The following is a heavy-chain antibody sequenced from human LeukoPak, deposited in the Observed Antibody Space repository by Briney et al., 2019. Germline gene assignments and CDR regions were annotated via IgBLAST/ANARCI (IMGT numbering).Heavy chain of an antibody. D-gene: IGHD2-8*01. CDR1: GYTFTGYY. CDR3: ARRVQTTGVFDY. CDR2: INPNSGGT. Sequence: EASVKVSCKASGYTFTGYYMHWVRQAPGQGLEWMGWINPNSGGTNYAQKFQGRVTMTGDTSISTAYMELSRLGSDDTAVYYCARRVQTTGVFDYWGQGTLVTVSS. V-gene: IGHV1-2*02. J-gene: IGHJ4*02.